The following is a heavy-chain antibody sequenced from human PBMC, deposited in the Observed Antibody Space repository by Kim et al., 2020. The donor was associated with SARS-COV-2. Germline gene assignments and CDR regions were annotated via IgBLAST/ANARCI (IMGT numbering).Heavy chain of an antibody. CDR2: IVTAGDT. Sequence: GGSLRLSCAASGFTFSSYDMHWVRQATGKGLEWVSAIVTAGDTYYPGSVKGRFTISRENAKNSLYLQMNSLRAGDTAVYYCARGGGSGSYSGDAFAIWGQGTMVTVSS. V-gene: IGHV3-13*04. J-gene: IGHJ3*02. CDR3: ARGGGSGSYSGDAFAI. D-gene: IGHD3-10*01. CDR1: GFTFSSYD.